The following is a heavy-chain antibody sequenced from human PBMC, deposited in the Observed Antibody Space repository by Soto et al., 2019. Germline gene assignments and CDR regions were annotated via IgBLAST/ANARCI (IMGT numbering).Heavy chain of an antibody. CDR3: PHCQQDDILTLCRSNAFDI. Sequence: SGPTLVNPTQTLTLTCTFSGFSLATSAVGVGWIRQPPGKALEWLALIYWNDDKRYSPSLKNRLTITKDTSKNQVVLTMTNVDPVDTATYYCPHCQQDDILTLCRSNAFDIWGQGTMVTVSS. D-gene: IGHD3-9*01. J-gene: IGHJ3*02. CDR2: IYWNDDK. CDR1: GFSLATSAVG. V-gene: IGHV2-5*01.